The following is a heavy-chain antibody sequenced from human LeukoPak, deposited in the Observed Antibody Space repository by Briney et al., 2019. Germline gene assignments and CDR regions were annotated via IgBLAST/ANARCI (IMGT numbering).Heavy chain of an antibody. CDR3: ARVPSGSYYPLFDY. CDR2: ISSSGSSI. J-gene: IGHJ4*02. D-gene: IGHD1-26*01. Sequence: LSLTCTVSGGSISSYYWSWIRQAPGKGLEWVSYISSSGSSIYYADSVRGRFTISRDNAKNSLYLQMNSLRAEDTAVYYCARVPSGSYYPLFDYWGQGTLVTVSS. V-gene: IGHV3-11*04. CDR1: GGSISSYY.